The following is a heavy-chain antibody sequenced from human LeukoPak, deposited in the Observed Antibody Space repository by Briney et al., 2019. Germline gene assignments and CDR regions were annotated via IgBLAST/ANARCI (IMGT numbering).Heavy chain of an antibody. J-gene: IGHJ5*02. V-gene: IGHV4-39*01. CDR1: GGSISSSSYY. CDR2: IYYSGST. CDR3: ARRRGYQLLYSWFDP. D-gene: IGHD2-2*02. Sequence: PSETLSLTCTVSGGSISSSSYYWGWIRQPPGKGLEWIGSIYYSGSTYYNPSLKSRVTISVDTSKNQFSLKLSSVTAADTAVYYCARRRGYQLLYSWFDPWGQGTLVTVSS.